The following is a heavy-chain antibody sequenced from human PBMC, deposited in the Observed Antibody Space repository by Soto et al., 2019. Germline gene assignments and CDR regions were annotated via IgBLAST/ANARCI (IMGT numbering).Heavy chain of an antibody. V-gene: IGHV1-2*04. CDR2: INPNSGGT. Sequence: QVQLVQSGAEVQKPGASVKVSCKASGYTFTGYYMHWVRQAPGQGLEWMGWINPNSGGTNYAQKCQGWVTMTRDTSISTAYMELSRLRSDDTAVYYCARARRQWLDSDYWGQGTLVTVSS. CDR3: ARARRQWLDSDY. J-gene: IGHJ4*02. D-gene: IGHD6-19*01. CDR1: GYTFTGYY.